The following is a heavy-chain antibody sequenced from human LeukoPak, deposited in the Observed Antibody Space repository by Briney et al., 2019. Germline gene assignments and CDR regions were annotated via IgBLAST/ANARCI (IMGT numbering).Heavy chain of an antibody. J-gene: IGHJ6*03. Sequence: GGSLRLSCAASGFTLSSYWMSWVRQAPGKGLEWVANIKQDGSEIYYVDSVKGRFTISRDNGKSSLYLQMNSLRAEDTAVYYCARALKGLRRRRGGTTTFEYYYYMDVWGKGTTVTISS. CDR2: IKQDGSEI. D-gene: IGHD1-26*01. CDR1: GFTLSSYW. V-gene: IGHV3-7*01. CDR3: ARALKGLRRRRGGTTTFEYYYYMDV.